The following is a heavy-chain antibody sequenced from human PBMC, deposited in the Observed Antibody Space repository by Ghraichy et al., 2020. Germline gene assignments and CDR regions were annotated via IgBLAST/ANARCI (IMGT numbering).Heavy chain of an antibody. CDR3: AIRSRRYDILTGYYFDY. CDR2: VYYSGST. D-gene: IGHD3-9*01. Sequence: ESLNISCTVSGGSISSSSYFRGWIRQPPGKGLEWIGSVYYSGSTYYNPSLKSRVTISVDTSKNQFSLKLSSVTAADTAVFYCAIRSRRYDILTGYYFDYWGQGTLVTVSS. J-gene: IGHJ4*02. V-gene: IGHV4-39*01. CDR1: GGSISSSSYF.